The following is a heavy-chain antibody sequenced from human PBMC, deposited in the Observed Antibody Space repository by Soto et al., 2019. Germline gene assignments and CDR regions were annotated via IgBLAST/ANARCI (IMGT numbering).Heavy chain of an antibody. V-gene: IGHV5-51*01. CDR3: ARHAAVDYYDSSGYPYAFDI. J-gene: IGHJ3*02. CDR1: GYSFTSYW. Sequence: HGESLKISCKGSGYSFTSYWIGWVRQMPGKGLEWMGIIYPGDSDTRYSPSFQGQVTISADKSISTAYLQWSSLKASDTAMYYCARHAAVDYYDSSGYPYAFDIWGQGTMVTVSS. CDR2: IYPGDSDT. D-gene: IGHD3-22*01.